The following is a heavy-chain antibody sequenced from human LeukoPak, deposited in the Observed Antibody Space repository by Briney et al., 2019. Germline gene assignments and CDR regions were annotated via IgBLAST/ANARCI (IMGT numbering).Heavy chain of an antibody. V-gene: IGHV3-66*02. CDR1: GFTVSSNY. CDR3: ARVGRGYSYGQDYFDY. J-gene: IGHJ4*02. CDR2: IYSGGST. D-gene: IGHD5-18*01. Sequence: PGGSLRLSCAASGFTVSSNYMSWVRQAPGKGLEWVPVIYSGGSTYYADSVKGRFTISRDNSKNTLYLQMNSLRAEDTAVYYCARVGRGYSYGQDYFDYWGQGTLVTVSS.